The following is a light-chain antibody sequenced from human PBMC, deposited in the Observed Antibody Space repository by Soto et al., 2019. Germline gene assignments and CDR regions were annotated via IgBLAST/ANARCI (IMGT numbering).Light chain of an antibody. V-gene: IGLV1-40*01. J-gene: IGLJ2*01. CDR3: VAWDDSLNGHVV. CDR1: SSNIGAGYP. CDR2: G. Sequence: QSVLTQPPSVSGAPGQRVTISCTGSSSNIGAGYPVHWYQQLPGTAPKLLVAGNRPSGVPDRFSGSRSGTSASLAISGLQSEDEADYYCVAWDDSLNGHVVFGGGTQLTVL.